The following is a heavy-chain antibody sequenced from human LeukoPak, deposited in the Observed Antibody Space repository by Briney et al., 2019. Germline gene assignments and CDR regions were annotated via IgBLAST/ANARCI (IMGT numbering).Heavy chain of an antibody. CDR2: INHSGST. V-gene: IGHV4-34*01. D-gene: IGHD5-18*01. CDR1: GGSFSGYY. J-gene: IGHJ4*02. CDR3: ACGYSYSSYDY. Sequence: SETLSLTCAVYGGSFSGYYWSWIRQPPGKGLEWIGEINHSGSTNYNPSLKSRVTISVDTSRSHFSLKLSSVTAADTAVYYCACGYSYSSYDYWGQGTLVTVSS.